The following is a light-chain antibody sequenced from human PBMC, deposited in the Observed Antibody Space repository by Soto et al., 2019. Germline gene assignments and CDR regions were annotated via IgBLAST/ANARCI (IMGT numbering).Light chain of an antibody. CDR2: DAS. CDR1: QSVSSY. V-gene: IGKV3-11*01. Sequence: EIVLTQSPATLSLSPGERATLSCRASQSVSSYLAWYQQKPGQAPRLLIYDASNRATGIQARFSGSRSGTDFTITISSLETEYFVVYYYQPRSNWLTFGGGTKVEIK. CDR3: QPRSNWLT. J-gene: IGKJ4*01.